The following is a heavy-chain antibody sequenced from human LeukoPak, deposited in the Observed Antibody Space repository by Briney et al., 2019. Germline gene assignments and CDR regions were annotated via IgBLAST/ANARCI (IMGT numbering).Heavy chain of an antibody. CDR3: ARQISIDSYGDDAFDI. Sequence: GESLRISCKGSGYSFPTHWIVWVRQMPGKGPEWVGVIYPGDSDTRYSPSFQGQVTISADKSISTAYLQWSSLKASDTAMYYCARQISIDSYGDDAFDIWGQGTMVTVSS. CDR1: GYSFPTHW. D-gene: IGHD4-17*01. CDR2: IYPGDSDT. V-gene: IGHV5-51*01. J-gene: IGHJ3*02.